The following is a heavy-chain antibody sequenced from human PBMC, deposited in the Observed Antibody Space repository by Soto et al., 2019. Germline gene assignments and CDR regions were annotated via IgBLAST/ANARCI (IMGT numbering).Heavy chain of an antibody. V-gene: IGHV3-30*18. D-gene: IGHD6-19*01. CDR1: GFTFSSYG. Sequence: LRLSCAASGFTFSSYGMHWVRQAPGKGLEWVAVISYDGSNKYYADSVKGRFTISRDNSKNTLYLQMSSLRAEDTAVYYCVKDGSSGWPYYYDMDVWGQGTTVTVSS. CDR2: ISYDGSNK. CDR3: VKDGSSGWPYYYDMDV. J-gene: IGHJ6*02.